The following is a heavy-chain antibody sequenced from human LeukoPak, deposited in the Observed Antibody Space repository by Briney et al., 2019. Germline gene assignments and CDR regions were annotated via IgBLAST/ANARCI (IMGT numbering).Heavy chain of an antibody. CDR2: IKSKTDGGTT. CDR1: GFTLSNAW. Sequence: GGSLRLSCAASGFTLSNAWMSWVRQAPGKGLEWVGRIKSKTDGGTTDYAAPVKGRFTISRDDSKNTLYLQMNSLKTEDTAVYYCTTGTPELLIDSWGQGTLVTVSS. J-gene: IGHJ4*02. D-gene: IGHD1-26*01. CDR3: TTGTPELLIDS. V-gene: IGHV3-15*01.